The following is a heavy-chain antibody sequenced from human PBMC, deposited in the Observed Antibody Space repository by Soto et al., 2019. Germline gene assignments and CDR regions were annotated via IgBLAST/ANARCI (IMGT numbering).Heavy chain of an antibody. Sequence: GASVKVSCKASGGTFSSYAISWVRQAPGQGLEWMGGIIPIFGTANYAQKFQGRVTITADESTSTAYMELSSLRSEDTAVYYCARDWYYYDSSGYYPTPDAFDIWGQGTMVTVSS. J-gene: IGHJ3*02. V-gene: IGHV1-69*13. D-gene: IGHD3-22*01. CDR3: ARDWYYYDSSGYYPTPDAFDI. CDR2: IIPIFGTA. CDR1: GGTFSSYA.